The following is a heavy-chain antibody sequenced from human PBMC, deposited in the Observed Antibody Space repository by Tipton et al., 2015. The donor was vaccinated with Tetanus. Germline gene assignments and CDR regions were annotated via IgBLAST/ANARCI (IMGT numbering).Heavy chain of an antibody. Sequence: SLRLSCAGSGFTFSNAWMSWVRQAPGKRLEWVSYISSSSSTIYYADSVKGRFTISRDNAKTSLYLQMSSLRAEDTAVYYCARMYDSGWYPLNGLDIWGQGTMVTVSS. CDR3: ARMYDSGWYPLNGLDI. CDR2: ISSSSSTI. D-gene: IGHD6-19*01. CDR1: GFTFSNAW. J-gene: IGHJ3*02. V-gene: IGHV3-48*04.